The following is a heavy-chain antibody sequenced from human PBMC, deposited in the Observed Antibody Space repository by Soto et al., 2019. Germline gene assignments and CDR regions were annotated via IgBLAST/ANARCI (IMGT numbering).Heavy chain of an antibody. Sequence: EEQLLESGGALVQPGGSLRLSCAASGFTFSSYGMSWVRQAPGKGLEWVSGISGSGGGTYYADSVKGRFTISRDNSKNTLYLRLNSLRVEDTAVYYCAKRPSFGEDWYFDLWGRGTLVTVSS. D-gene: IGHD3-10*01. CDR3: AKRPSFGEDWYFDL. CDR2: ISGSGGGT. V-gene: IGHV3-23*01. J-gene: IGHJ2*01. CDR1: GFTFSSYG.